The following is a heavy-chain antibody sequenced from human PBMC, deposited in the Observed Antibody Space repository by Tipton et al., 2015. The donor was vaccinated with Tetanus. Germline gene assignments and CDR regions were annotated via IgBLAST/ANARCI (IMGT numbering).Heavy chain of an antibody. CDR3: ARASSGSYYYFDY. D-gene: IGHD1-26*01. J-gene: IGHJ4*02. CDR1: GGSFSGYY. CDR2: INHSGST. Sequence: TLSLTCAVYGGSFSGYYWSWIRQPPGKGLEWIGEINHSGSTNYNPSLKSRVTISVDTSKNQFSLKLSSVTAADTAVYYCARASSGSYYYFDYWGQGTLVTVSS. V-gene: IGHV4-34*01.